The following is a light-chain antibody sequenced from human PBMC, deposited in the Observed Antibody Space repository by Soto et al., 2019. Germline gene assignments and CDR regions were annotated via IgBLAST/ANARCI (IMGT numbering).Light chain of an antibody. CDR2: GAS. V-gene: IGKV3-15*01. CDR1: QGVSRK. Sequence: DIVMSLSLATLSVAPGERVTFSCRASQGVSRKLAWYQHKPGQAPRLLISGASTGATGIPARFSGSGSGTEFTLTISSLQSEDCAIYYCQQYHTWPITFGGGSKV. CDR3: QQYHTWPIT. J-gene: IGKJ4*01.